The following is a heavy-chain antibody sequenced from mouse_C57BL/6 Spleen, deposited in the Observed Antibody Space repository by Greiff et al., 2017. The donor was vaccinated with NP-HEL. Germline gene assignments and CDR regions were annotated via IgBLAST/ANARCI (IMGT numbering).Heavy chain of an antibody. Sequence: EVQLQESGPGLVKPSQSLSLTCSVTGYSITSGYYWNWIRQFPGNKLEWMGYISYDGSNNYNPSLKNRISITRYTSKNQFFLKLNSVTTEDTATYYCARGVYGSSYGYFDVWGTGTTVTVSS. CDR2: ISYDGSN. V-gene: IGHV3-6*01. J-gene: IGHJ1*03. CDR1: GYSITSGYY. CDR3: ARGVYGSSYGYFDV. D-gene: IGHD1-1*01.